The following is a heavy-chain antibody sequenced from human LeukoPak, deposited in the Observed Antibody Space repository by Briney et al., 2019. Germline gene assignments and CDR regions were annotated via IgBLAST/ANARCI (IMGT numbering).Heavy chain of an antibody. V-gene: IGHV1-46*01. CDR2: INPSGGST. D-gene: IGHD3-10*01. CDR3: ARDITMVRGVSVQGAFDI. Sequence: ASVKVSCKASGYTFTGYYMHWVRQAPGQGLEWMGIINPSGGSTSYAQKFQGRVTMTRDTSTSTVYMELSSLRSEDTAVYYCARDITMVRGVSVQGAFDIWGQGTMVTVSS. CDR1: GYTFTGYY. J-gene: IGHJ3*02.